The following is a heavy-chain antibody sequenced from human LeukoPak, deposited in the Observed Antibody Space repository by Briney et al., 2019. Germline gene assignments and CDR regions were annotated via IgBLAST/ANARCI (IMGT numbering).Heavy chain of an antibody. Sequence: GGSLRLSCVASGFTVSSNYMSWVRQAPGKGLEWVSVIYSGGTTYYADSVKGRFSISRDNSKNTLYLQMNSLRAEDTAVYYCARLPDHYDFWSGYPSYYMDVWGKGTTVTVSS. V-gene: IGHV3-66*02. CDR2: IYSGGTT. J-gene: IGHJ6*03. CDR1: GFTVSSNY. CDR3: ARLPDHYDFWSGYPSYYMDV. D-gene: IGHD3-3*01.